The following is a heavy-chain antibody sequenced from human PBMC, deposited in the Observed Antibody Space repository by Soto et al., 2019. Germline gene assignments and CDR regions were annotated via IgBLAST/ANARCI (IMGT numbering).Heavy chain of an antibody. CDR3: AKDPVSGITGTTDFDY. V-gene: IGHV3-30*18. J-gene: IGHJ4*02. CDR2: ISYDGSNK. CDR1: GFTFSSYG. D-gene: IGHD1-20*01. Sequence: GGSLRLSCAASGFTFSSYGMHWVRQAPGKGLEWVAVISYDGSNKYYADSVKGRFTISRDNSKNTLYLQMNSLRAEDTAVYYCAKDPVSGITGTTDFDYWGQGTLVTVSS.